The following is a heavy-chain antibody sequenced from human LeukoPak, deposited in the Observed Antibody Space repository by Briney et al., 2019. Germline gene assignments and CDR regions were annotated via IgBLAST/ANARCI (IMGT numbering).Heavy chain of an antibody. CDR3: ARDRARGDRSGLLDY. CDR2: INPSGGSR. Sequence: ASVKVSCKASGYTFTRYYMHWVRQAPGQGLEWMGIINPSGGSRSYAQKFQGRVTMTRDTSTSTVYMELSSLRSEDTAVYYCARDRARGDRSGLLDYWGQGTLVTVSS. J-gene: IGHJ4*02. D-gene: IGHD6-19*01. V-gene: IGHV1-46*01. CDR1: GYTFTRYY.